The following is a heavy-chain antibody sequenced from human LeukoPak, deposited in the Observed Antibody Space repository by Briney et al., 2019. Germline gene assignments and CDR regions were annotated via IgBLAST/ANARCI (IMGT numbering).Heavy chain of an antibody. J-gene: IGHJ5*02. Sequence: ASVKVSCKASGYTFTGYYMHWVRQAPGQGLEWMGGIIPIFGTANYAQKFQGRVTITADESTSTAYMELSSLRSEDTAVYYCARSLRRTTIFGVGYRWFDPWGQGTLVPVSS. CDR1: GYTFTGYY. V-gene: IGHV1-69*13. CDR2: IIPIFGTA. CDR3: ARSLRRTTIFGVGYRWFDP. D-gene: IGHD3-3*01.